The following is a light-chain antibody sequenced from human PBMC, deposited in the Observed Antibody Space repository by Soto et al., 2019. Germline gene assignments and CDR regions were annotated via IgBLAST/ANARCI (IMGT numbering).Light chain of an antibody. CDR3: QSFDSSLSAYV. J-gene: IGLJ1*01. CDR1: SSNSGAGRD. Sequence: QSVLTQPPSVSGAPGQRVSISCTGSSSNSGAGRDVHWYQQLPGTAPRLLIYGNNNRPSGVPDRFSASKSGTSASLAITGLQAEDEADFYCQSFDSSLSAYVFGTGTKLTVL. V-gene: IGLV1-40*01. CDR2: GNN.